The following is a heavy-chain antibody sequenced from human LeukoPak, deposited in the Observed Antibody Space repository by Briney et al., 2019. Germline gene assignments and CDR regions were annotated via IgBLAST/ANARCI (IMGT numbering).Heavy chain of an antibody. CDR3: ARRAGAYSHPYDY. J-gene: IGHJ4*02. CDR1: GFTFSSYW. V-gene: IGHV3-7*03. CDR2: IKQGGSEK. Sequence: PGGSLRLSCAASGFTFSSYWMSRVRQAPGKGLEWVANIKQGGSEKYYVDSVKGRFTISRDNSKNTLYLQMNSLRAEDTAVYYCARRAGAYSHPYDYWGQGTLVTVSS. D-gene: IGHD4/OR15-4a*01.